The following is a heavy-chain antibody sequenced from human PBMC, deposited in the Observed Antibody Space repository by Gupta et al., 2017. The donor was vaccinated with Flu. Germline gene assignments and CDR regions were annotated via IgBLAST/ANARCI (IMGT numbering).Heavy chain of an antibody. Sequence: QGHLQQWGAGLLKPSETLSLTCAVYGVSFSGYHWTWIRQPPGKGLEWIGEIDHTGSATYNPSLESRVTISVDTSKNEFSLKLTSLTAADTAVYFCARTNTLTPLPTRYYGMDIWGQGTTVAVS. J-gene: IGHJ6*01. V-gene: IGHV4-34*01. CDR1: GVSFSGYH. D-gene: IGHD1-1*01. CDR2: IDHTGSA. CDR3: ARTNTLTPLPTRYYGMDI.